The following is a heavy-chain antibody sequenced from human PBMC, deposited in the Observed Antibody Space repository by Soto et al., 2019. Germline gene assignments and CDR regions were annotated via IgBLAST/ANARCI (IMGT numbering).Heavy chain of an antibody. CDR2: IYYSGST. Sequence: SATLSLTCSFSGGTITRGDHFWSWVRQSPGKGLEWLGYIYYSGSTYYNPSLKGRVMMTIDTSKHQFSLNLSSVTAADTAVFYCGRGQTAIDIWGQGTTVTVSS. CDR1: GGTITRGDHF. J-gene: IGHJ6*02. D-gene: IGHD5-18*01. CDR3: GRGQTAIDI. V-gene: IGHV4-30-4*01.